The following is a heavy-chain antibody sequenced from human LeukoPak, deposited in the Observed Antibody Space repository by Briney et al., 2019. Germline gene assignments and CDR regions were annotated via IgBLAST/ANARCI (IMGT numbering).Heavy chain of an antibody. J-gene: IGHJ4*02. D-gene: IGHD2-15*01. V-gene: IGHV1-69*04. CDR3: ARDRGYCSGGSCYFDY. CDR1: GGTFSSYA. CDR2: IIPILGIA. Sequence: SVKVSCKASGGTFSSYAISWVRQAPGQGLEWMGRIIPILGIANYAQKFQGRVTINADKSTSTAYMELSSLRSEDTAVYYCARDRGYCSGGSCYFDYWGQGTLVTVSS.